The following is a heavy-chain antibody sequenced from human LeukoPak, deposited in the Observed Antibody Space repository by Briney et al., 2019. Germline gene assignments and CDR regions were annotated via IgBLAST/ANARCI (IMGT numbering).Heavy chain of an antibody. J-gene: IGHJ3*02. D-gene: IGHD4-17*01. CDR1: GGSISSYY. Sequence: SEPVSLTCTVSGGSISSYYWSWIRQPPGKGLEWIGYIYYSGSTNYIPSLKNRVTISVDTSKNQFSLKLSSVTAADTAVYYCARVGLRDQDDIWGQGTLVTVSS. V-gene: IGHV4-59*01. CDR2: IYYSGST. CDR3: ARVGLRDQDDI.